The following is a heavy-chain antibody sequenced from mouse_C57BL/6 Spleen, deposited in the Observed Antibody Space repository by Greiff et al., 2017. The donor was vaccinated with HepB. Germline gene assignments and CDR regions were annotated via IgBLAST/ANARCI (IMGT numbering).Heavy chain of an antibody. D-gene: IGHD2-4*01. Sequence: VQGVESGPGLVAPSQSLSITCTVSGFSLTSYGVDWVRQPPGKGLEWLGVIWGGGSTNYNSALMSRLSISKDNSKSQVFLKMNRLQTDDTAMYYCAKHGEIYYDYDVGGYYAMDYWGQGTSVTVSS. V-gene: IGHV2-9*01. CDR2: IWGGGST. CDR3: AKHGEIYYDYDVGGYYAMDY. CDR1: GFSLTSYG. J-gene: IGHJ4*01.